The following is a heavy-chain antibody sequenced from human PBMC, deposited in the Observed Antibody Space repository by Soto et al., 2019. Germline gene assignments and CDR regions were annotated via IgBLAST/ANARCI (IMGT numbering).Heavy chain of an antibody. J-gene: IGHJ4*02. Sequence: QVQLVESGGGVVQPGRSLRLSCAASGFTFSSYGMHWVRQAPGKGLEWVAVIWYDGSNKYYADSVKGRFTISRDNSKNTLYRQMNSLRAEDTAVYYCARDPSSGWYITRTFDYWGQGTLVTVSS. CDR2: IWYDGSNK. V-gene: IGHV3-33*01. CDR1: GFTFSSYG. D-gene: IGHD6-19*01. CDR3: ARDPSSGWYITRTFDY.